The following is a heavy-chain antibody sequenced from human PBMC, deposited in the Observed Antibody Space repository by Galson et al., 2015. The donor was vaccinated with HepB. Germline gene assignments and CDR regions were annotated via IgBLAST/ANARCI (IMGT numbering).Heavy chain of an antibody. D-gene: IGHD6-19*01. CDR2: IWYDGSNK. J-gene: IGHJ4*02. CDR3: ARDAPKGVVAVAGSGPDY. V-gene: IGHV3-33*01. CDR1: GFTFSSYG. Sequence: SLRLSCAASGFTFSSYGMHWVRQAPGKGLEWVAVIWYDGSNKYYADSVKGRFTISRDNSKNTLYLQMNSLRAEDTAVYYCARDAPKGVVAVAGSGPDYWGQGTLVAVSS.